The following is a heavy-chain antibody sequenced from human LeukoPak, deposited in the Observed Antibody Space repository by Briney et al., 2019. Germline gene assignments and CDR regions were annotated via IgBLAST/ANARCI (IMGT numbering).Heavy chain of an antibody. CDR2: ITSDGSST. CDR3: ARDPYCSGGSCYFPNWFDP. Sequence: GGSLRLSCAASGFTFSSYWMHWVRQAPGKGLVWVSRITSDGSSTSYADSVKGRFTISRDNAKNTLYLQMNSLRAEDTAVYYCARDPYCSGGSCYFPNWFDPWGQGSLVTVSS. V-gene: IGHV3-74*01. CDR1: GFTFSSYW. D-gene: IGHD2-15*01. J-gene: IGHJ5*02.